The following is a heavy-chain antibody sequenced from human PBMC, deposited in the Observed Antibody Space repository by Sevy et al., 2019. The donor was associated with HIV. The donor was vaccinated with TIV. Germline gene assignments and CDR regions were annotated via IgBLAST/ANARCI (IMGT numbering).Heavy chain of an antibody. D-gene: IGHD4-17*01. CDR2: MNPNSGNT. Sequence: ASVKVSCKASGYTFTSRDINWVRQATGQGLEWMGWMNPNSGNTGYAQKFQNRVTITRKTSIRTAYMELSSLRPEDTAVYYCARDSDYGGNGAYDIWGQGTMVTVSS. V-gene: IGHV1-8*03. CDR3: ARDSDYGGNGAYDI. J-gene: IGHJ3*02. CDR1: GYTFTSRD.